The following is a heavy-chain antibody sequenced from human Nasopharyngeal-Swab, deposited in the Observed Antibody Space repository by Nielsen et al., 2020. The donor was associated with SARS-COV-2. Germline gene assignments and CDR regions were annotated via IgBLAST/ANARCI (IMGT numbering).Heavy chain of an antibody. CDR2: IYHSGST. D-gene: IGHD3-3*01. CDR3: ARANRSGIFGVVLNFDY. CDR1: GGSISSSNW. V-gene: IGHV4-4*02. Sequence: SETLSLTCAVSGGSISSSNWWSWVRQPPGKGLEYIGEIYHSGSTNYNPSLKSRVTISVDKSKNQFSLKLSSVTAADTAVYYCARANRSGIFGVVLNFDYWGQGTLVTVSS. J-gene: IGHJ4*02.